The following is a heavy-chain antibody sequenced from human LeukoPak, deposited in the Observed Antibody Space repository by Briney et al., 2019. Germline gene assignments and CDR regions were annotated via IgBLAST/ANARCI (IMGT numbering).Heavy chain of an antibody. D-gene: IGHD3-10*01. Sequence: SETLSLNCAVYGGYFSGYYWSWIRQPPGKGLEWIGEINHSGSTNYNPSLKSRVTISVDTSKNQFSLKLSSVTAADTAVYYCARGKGLATYYGSGSTYWGQGTLVTVSS. CDR3: ARGKGLATYYGSGSTY. J-gene: IGHJ4*02. CDR1: GGYFSGYY. CDR2: INHSGST. V-gene: IGHV4-34*01.